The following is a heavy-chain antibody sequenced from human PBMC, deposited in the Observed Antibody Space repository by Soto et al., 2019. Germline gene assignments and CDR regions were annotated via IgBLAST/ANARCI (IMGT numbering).Heavy chain of an antibody. Sequence: QVQLQQWGAGLLKPSETLSLTCAVYGGSFSGYYWSWIRQPPGKGLEWIGEINHSGSTNYNPSLKSRVTISVDTSKNQFSLKLSSVTAADTAVYYCARGPRWCCGGDYKYFQHWGQGTLVTVSS. D-gene: IGHD2-21*02. CDR3: ARGPRWCCGGDYKYFQH. CDR2: INHSGST. V-gene: IGHV4-34*01. CDR1: GGSFSGYY. J-gene: IGHJ1*01.